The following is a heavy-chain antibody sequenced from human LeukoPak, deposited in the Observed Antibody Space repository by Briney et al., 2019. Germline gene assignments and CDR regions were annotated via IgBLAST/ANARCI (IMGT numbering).Heavy chain of an antibody. D-gene: IGHD3-3*01. V-gene: IGHV3-7*01. CDR3: WRTHNGSWSGYCDH. CDR2: IKPDGNDK. J-gene: IGHJ5*02. Sequence: GGSLRLSCAASGFTFSSYWMTWVRQAPGKGLEWVAKIKPDGNDKYYVDSVKGRFTISRDNAKNSLYLQMNSLGVEDTAVYYCWRTHNGSWSGYCDHWGQGTLVTVSS. CDR1: GFTFSSYW.